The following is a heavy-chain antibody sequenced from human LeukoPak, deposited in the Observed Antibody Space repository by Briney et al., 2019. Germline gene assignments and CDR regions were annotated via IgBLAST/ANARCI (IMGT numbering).Heavy chain of an antibody. CDR3: ARAKKVVAARVYYYGMDV. J-gene: IGHJ6*02. V-gene: IGHV1-2*02. CDR1: GYTFTGYY. Sequence: GASVKVSCKASGYTFTGYYMHWVRQAPGQGLEWMGWINPNSGGTNYAQKFQGRVTMTRDTSISTAYMELSRLRSDNTAVYYCARAKKVVAARVYYYGMDVWGQGTTVTVSS. D-gene: IGHD2-15*01. CDR2: INPNSGGT.